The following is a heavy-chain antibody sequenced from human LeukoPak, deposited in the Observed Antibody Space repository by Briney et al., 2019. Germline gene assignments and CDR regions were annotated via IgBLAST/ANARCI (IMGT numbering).Heavy chain of an antibody. CDR1: GFTFSSYA. Sequence: GGSLRLSCAASGFTFSSYAMSWVRQAPGKGLEWVSAISGSGGSTYYADSVKGRFTISRDNSKNTLYLQMNSLRAEDTAVYYCAKDNLWLHTGYYFDYWGQGTLVTVSS. D-gene: IGHD5-18*01. CDR3: AKDNLWLHTGYYFDY. V-gene: IGHV3-23*01. CDR2: ISGSGGST. J-gene: IGHJ4*02.